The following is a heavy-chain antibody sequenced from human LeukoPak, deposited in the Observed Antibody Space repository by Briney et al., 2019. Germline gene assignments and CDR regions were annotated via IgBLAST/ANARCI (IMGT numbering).Heavy chain of an antibody. V-gene: IGHV3-53*01. Sequence: GGSLRLSCAASGFTVSSNYMSWVRQAPGKGLEWVSVIYSGGSTYYADSVKGRFTISRDNSKNMLYLQMNSLRAEDTAVYYCARGGGSCYPFCGMDVWGQGTTVTVSS. CDR3: ARGGGSCYPFCGMDV. J-gene: IGHJ6*02. CDR1: GFTVSSNY. D-gene: IGHD2-15*01. CDR2: IYSGGST.